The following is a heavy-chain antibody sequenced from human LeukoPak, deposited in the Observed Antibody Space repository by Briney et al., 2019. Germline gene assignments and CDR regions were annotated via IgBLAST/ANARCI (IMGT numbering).Heavy chain of an antibody. Sequence: PSETLSLTCTVSGGSISSSSYYWGWIRQPPGKGLEWTGSIYYSGSTYYNPSLKSRVTISVDTSKNQFSLKLGSVTAADTAVYYCARDKSLSHFDYWGQGTLVTVSS. CDR1: GGSISSSSYY. CDR2: IYYSGST. V-gene: IGHV4-39*07. CDR3: ARDKSLSHFDY. J-gene: IGHJ4*02.